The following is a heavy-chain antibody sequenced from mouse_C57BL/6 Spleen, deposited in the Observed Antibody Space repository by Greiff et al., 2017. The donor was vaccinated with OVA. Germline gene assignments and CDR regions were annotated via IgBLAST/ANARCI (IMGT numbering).Heavy chain of an antibody. CDR2: INPNNGGT. CDR1: GYTFTDYN. Sequence: EVQLQQSGPELVKPGASVKMSCKASGYTFTDYNMHWVKQSHGKSLEWIGYINPNNGGTSYNQKFKGKATLTVNKYSSTAYMELRSLTSEDSAVYYCARSGLRALLGYAMDYWGQGTSVTVSS. J-gene: IGHJ4*01. V-gene: IGHV1-22*01. CDR3: ARSGLRALLGYAMDY. D-gene: IGHD1-1*01.